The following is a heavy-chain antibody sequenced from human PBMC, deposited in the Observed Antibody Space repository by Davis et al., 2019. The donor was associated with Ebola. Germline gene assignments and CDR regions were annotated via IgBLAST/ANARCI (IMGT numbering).Heavy chain of an antibody. D-gene: IGHD3-22*01. CDR2: FFYTGSS. Sequence: GSLRLSCSVSGGSISSSRYYWGWIRQPPGEGLQWIGSFFYTGSSYFNPSLKSRVTVSVDTSKNQFSLKLSSVTAADTAVYYCASIYDSSGYFDYWGQGTLVTVSS. CDR3: ASIYDSSGYFDY. CDR1: GGSISSSRYY. V-gene: IGHV4-39*01. J-gene: IGHJ4*02.